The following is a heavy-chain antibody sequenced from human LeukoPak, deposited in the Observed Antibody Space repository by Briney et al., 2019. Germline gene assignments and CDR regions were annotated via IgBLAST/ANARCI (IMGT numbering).Heavy chain of an antibody. D-gene: IGHD3-9*01. CDR2: INHSGST. V-gene: IGHV4-34*01. Sequence: SETLSLTCAVYGGSFSGYCWSWIRQPPGKGLEWIGEINHSGSTNYNPSLKSRVTISVDTSKNQFSLKLSSVTAADTAVYYCARDRTIHALYHWFDPWGQGTLVTVSS. J-gene: IGHJ5*02. CDR1: GGSFSGYC. CDR3: ARDRTIHALYHWFDP.